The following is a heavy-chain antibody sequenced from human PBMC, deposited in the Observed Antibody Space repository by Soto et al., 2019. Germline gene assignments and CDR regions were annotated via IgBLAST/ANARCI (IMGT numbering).Heavy chain of an antibody. CDR3: ARKSGGSYSNYYYYYGMDV. CDR2: ISYDGSNK. CDR1: GFTFSSYA. V-gene: IGHV3-30-3*01. J-gene: IGHJ6*02. D-gene: IGHD1-26*01. Sequence: GGSLRLSCAASGFTFSSYAMHWVRQAPGKGLEWVAVISYDGSNKYYADSVKGRFTISRDNSKNTLYLQMNSLRAEDTAVYYCARKSGGSYSNYYYYYGMDVWGQGTTVTVSS.